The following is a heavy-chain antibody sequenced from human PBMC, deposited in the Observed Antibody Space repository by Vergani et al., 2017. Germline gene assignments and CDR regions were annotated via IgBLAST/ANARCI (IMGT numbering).Heavy chain of an antibody. J-gene: IGHJ6*02. Sequence: QVQLVQSGAEVKKPGASVKVSCKASGYTFTSYGISWVRQAPGQGLEWMGWISAYNGNTNYAQKLQGRVTMTTDTSTSTAYMELRSLRSDDTAVYYCARDKGDIVATITNYYYGMVVWGQGTTVTVSS. CDR1: GYTFTSYG. V-gene: IGHV1-18*01. CDR3: ARDKGDIVATITNYYYGMVV. D-gene: IGHD5-12*01. CDR2: ISAYNGNT.